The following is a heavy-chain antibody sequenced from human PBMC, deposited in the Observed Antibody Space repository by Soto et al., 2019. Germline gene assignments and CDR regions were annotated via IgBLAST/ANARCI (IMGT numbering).Heavy chain of an antibody. J-gene: IGHJ6*02. CDR1: GFTVSSNY. V-gene: IGHV3-53*01. CDR2: IYSGGST. Sequence: PGGSLRLSCAASGFTVSSNYMSWVRQAPGKGLEWVSVIYSGGSTYYADSVKGRFTISRDNSKNTLYLQMNSLRAEDTAVYYCARERTTRPIYSFYAMDVWGQGTKVTVTS. CDR3: ARERTTRPIYSFYAMDV. D-gene: IGHD1-7*01.